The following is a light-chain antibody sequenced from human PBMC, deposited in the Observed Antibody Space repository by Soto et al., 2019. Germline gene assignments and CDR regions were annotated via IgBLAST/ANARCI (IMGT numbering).Light chain of an antibody. J-gene: IGKJ2*01. V-gene: IGKV1-39*01. CDR3: QQSYSTPYT. Sequence: DIQMTQSPSSLSASVGDRVTITCRASQTMSNFLHWYQQKPGKAPKVLIYAISNLKRGVPSRFSGSRSGTDFTLTISSLQPEDFVTYYCQQSYSTPYTVGQGTKVEIK. CDR1: QTMSNF. CDR2: AIS.